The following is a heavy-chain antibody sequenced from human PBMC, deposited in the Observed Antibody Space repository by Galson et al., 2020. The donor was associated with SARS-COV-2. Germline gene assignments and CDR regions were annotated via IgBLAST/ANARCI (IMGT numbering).Heavy chain of an antibody. Sequence: SETLSLTCAVSGDSISGSSFYWGWVCQPPGKGLEWIGSVHYSGTTYYNPSLTSRVAISVDTSKNQFSLKLTSVTAADTAVYYCARDRYHGSGSYFYWGQGALATVSS. V-gene: IGHV4-39*07. J-gene: IGHJ4*02. CDR3: ARDRYHGSGSYFY. CDR2: VHYSGTT. CDR1: GDSISGSSFY. D-gene: IGHD3-10*01.